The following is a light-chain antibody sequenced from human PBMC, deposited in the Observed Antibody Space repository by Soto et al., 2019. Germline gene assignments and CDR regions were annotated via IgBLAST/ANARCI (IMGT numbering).Light chain of an antibody. J-gene: IGKJ1*01. CDR2: AAS. CDR1: QSISSY. V-gene: IGKV1-39*01. Sequence: DIQMTQSPSSLSASVGDRVTITCRASQSISSYVNWYQQKPGQAPKLLIYAASSLQSGVPSRFSGSGSGTDFTLTISSLQPEDFAAYYCQQSYSTLTLTFGQGTKVEIK. CDR3: QQSYSTLTLT.